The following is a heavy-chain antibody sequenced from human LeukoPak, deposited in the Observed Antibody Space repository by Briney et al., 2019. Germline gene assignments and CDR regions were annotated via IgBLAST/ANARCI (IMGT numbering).Heavy chain of an antibody. CDR3: ARDLRGGSFSGDFDY. CDR1: GGTFSSYA. CDR2: IIPIFGTA. J-gene: IGHJ4*02. D-gene: IGHD1-26*01. V-gene: IGHV1-69*01. Sequence: SVKVFCKASGGTFSSYAISWVRQAPGQGLEWMGGIIPIFGTANYAQKFQGRVTITADESTSTAYMELSSLRSEDTAVYYCARDLRGGSFSGDFDYWGQGTLVTVSS.